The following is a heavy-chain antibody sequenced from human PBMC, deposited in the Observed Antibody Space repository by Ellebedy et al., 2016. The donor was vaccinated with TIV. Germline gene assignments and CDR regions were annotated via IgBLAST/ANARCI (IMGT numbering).Heavy chain of an antibody. CDR1: GFTFSSFW. V-gene: IGHV3-74*01. J-gene: IGHJ5*02. CDR3: ARDVLFGEIWP. Sequence: GESLKISCAASGFTFSSFWMHWFRQAPGKGLVWVSRINVDGTSTTYADFVRGRFTISRDNAENTLYLQMNSLTVEDTAVYYCARDVLFGEIWPWGQGTLVTVSS. CDR2: INVDGTST. D-gene: IGHD3-10*01.